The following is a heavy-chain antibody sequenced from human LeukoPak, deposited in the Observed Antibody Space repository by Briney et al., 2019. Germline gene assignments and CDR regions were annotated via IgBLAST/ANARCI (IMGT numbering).Heavy chain of an antibody. V-gene: IGHV4-61*02. CDR1: GGSISSGSYY. D-gene: IGHD5-24*01. CDR2: IDASGST. J-gene: IGHJ3*02. CDR3: ARKDGDI. Sequence: SQTLSLTCTVSGGSISSGSYYWSWIRQSAGRGLEWIGRIDASGSTNFNPSLESRVTMSVDSSKNQFYLRLSSVTAADTALYYCARKDGDIWGQGTMVTVSS.